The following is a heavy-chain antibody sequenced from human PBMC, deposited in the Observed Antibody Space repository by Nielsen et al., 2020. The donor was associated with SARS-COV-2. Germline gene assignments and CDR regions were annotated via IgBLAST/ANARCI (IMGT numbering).Heavy chain of an antibody. V-gene: IGHV3-30-3*02. CDR1: GFTFSSYA. CDR3: AKSSYYDSSGYYDY. J-gene: IGHJ4*02. D-gene: IGHD3-22*01. CDR2: ISYDGSNK. Sequence: LSLTCAASGFTFSSYAMHWVRQAPGKGLEWVAVISYDGSNKYYADSVKGRFTISRDNSKNTLYLQMNSLRAEDTAVYYCAKSSYYDSSGYYDYWGQGTLVTVSS.